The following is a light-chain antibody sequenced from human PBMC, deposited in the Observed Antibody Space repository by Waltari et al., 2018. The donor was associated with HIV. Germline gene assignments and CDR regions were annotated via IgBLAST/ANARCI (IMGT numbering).Light chain of an antibody. V-gene: IGLV3-21*04. CDR3: QVWDSDSRSVV. CDR1: QIGDKS. CDR2: YDV. J-gene: IGLJ2*01. Sequence: SYVLTQPPSVSVAPGETAIITCGGHQIGDKSLYWYQQKPGQAPLLVIQYDVVRPSGVPERISASKSGQTATLTITRVEAGDEADYFCQVWDSDSRSVVFGGGTNLTVL.